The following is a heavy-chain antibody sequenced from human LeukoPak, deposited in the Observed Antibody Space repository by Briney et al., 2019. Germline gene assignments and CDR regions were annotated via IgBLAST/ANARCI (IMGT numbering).Heavy chain of an antibody. CDR3: AKPSYCSGGCCYSYFDY. CDR2: ISGSGGST. V-gene: IGHV3-23*01. D-gene: IGHD2-15*01. J-gene: IGHJ4*02. CDR1: GFTFSSYA. Sequence: GGSLRLSCAASGFTFSSYAMSWVRQAPGKGLEWVSAISGSGGSTYYADSVKGRFTISRDNSKNTLYLQMNSLRAEDTAVYYCAKPSYCSGGCCYSYFDYWGQGTLVTVSS.